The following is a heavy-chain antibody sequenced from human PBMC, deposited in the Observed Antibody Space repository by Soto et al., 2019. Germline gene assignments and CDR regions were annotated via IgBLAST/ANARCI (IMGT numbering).Heavy chain of an antibody. J-gene: IGHJ4*02. D-gene: IGHD5-18*01. V-gene: IGHV3-23*01. Sequence: GGSLRLSCAASGFTVSSYAMSWVRQAPGKGLEWVSAISTSGDRTYYADSVKGRFTISRDNSKNTLYLQMNSLRAEDTAVYYCATSGGLTWIQLWLIGYWGQGTLVTVSS. CDR1: GFTVSSYA. CDR3: ATSGGLTWIQLWLIGY. CDR2: ISTSGDRT.